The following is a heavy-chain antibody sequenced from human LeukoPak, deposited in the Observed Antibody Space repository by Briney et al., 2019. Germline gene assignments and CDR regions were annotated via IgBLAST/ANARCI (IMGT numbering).Heavy chain of an antibody. CDR1: GFTFSSYW. CDR3: ARNDVVDYYYYMDV. Sequence: GGSLRLSCAASGFTFSSYWMHWVRQAPGKGLVWVSRINSDGSSTSYADSVKGRFTISRDNAKNTLYLQMNSLRAEDTAVYYCARNDVVDYYYYMDVWGKGTTVTVSS. CDR2: INSDGSST. J-gene: IGHJ6*03. V-gene: IGHV3-74*01. D-gene: IGHD1-1*01.